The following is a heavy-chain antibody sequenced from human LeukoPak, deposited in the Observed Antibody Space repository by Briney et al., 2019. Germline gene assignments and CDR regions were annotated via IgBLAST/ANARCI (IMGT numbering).Heavy chain of an antibody. J-gene: IGHJ4*02. CDR2: IRADAVTT. D-gene: IGHD5-24*01. Sequence: GGSLRLSCATSGFIFSHRGMNWVRQAPGKGLEWVSGIRADAVTTYYADSVKGRFIISRDNSKNTVYLQMNSLSAEDAAVYYCVKDDGWVQYANWGQGTLVTVSS. CDR3: VKDDGWVQYAN. CDR1: GFIFSHRG. V-gene: IGHV3-23*01.